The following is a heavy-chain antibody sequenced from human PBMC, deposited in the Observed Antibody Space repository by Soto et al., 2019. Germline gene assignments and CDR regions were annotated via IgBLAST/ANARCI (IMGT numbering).Heavy chain of an antibody. D-gene: IGHD6-19*01. V-gene: IGHV1-8*01. Sequence: ASVKVSCKASGYTFTTYDINWVRKATGQGLEWMGYTDPKNGNTGYAQKFQGRITMTRXTXXSXXXMXLXXLRCEDTAVYYCARTVTGDSWGQGTLVTAXS. J-gene: IGHJ4*02. CDR3: ARTVTGDS. CDR2: TDPKNGNT. CDR1: GYTFTTYD.